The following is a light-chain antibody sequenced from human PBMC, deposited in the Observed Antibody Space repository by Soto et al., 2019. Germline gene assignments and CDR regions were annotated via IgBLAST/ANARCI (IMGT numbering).Light chain of an antibody. J-gene: IGKJ1*01. CDR2: QTS. CDR3: HQRQSWPRT. V-gene: IGKV3-11*01. Sequence: EIVLTQSPATLSSFPGDRVTLSCMASQYINTRLAWYQHRPGQAPSLLSYQTSIRAAGIPARFSASGSGTDFTLTISDVQPEDFALYYCHQRQSWPRTFGQGTKVDI. CDR1: QYINTR.